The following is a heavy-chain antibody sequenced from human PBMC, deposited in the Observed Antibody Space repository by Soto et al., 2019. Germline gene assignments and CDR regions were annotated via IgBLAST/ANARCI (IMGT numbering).Heavy chain of an antibody. D-gene: IGHD3-3*01. CDR2: ISGYDANT. CDR1: GYTFTSYG. CDR3: ARYDFWSGYYGITGWFDP. Sequence: QVQLVQSGAEVKKPGASVKVSCKASGYTFTSYGISWVRQAPGQGLEWMGWISGYDANTNDAQKVQGRVTMTTDTSTSTAYMELRRLRSDDTAVYYCARYDFWSGYYGITGWFDPWGQGTLVTVSS. V-gene: IGHV1-18*01. J-gene: IGHJ5*02.